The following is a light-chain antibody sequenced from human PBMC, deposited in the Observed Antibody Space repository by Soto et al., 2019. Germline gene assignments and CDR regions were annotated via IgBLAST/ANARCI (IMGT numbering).Light chain of an antibody. J-gene: IGLJ3*02. V-gene: IGLV1-40*01. CDR1: SSNLGATYA. Sequence: QSVLTQPPSVSGAPGQRVTISCTGSSSNLGATYAAHRYQQFPGTAPTLLIFDNNSRPSGVPDRFSGSKSGTSASLAITGLQAEDEADYYCQSYDTSLRGVVFGGGTKVTVL. CDR3: QSYDTSLRGVV. CDR2: DNN.